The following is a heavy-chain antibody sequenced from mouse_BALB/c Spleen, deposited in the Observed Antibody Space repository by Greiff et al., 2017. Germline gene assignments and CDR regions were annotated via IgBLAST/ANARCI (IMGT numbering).Heavy chain of an antibody. CDR2: IYPGNVNT. CDR3: AREGAALDY. D-gene: IGHD3-1*01. Sequence: QVQLKESGPELVKPGASVRISCKASGYTFTSYYIHWVKQRPGQGLEWIGWIYPGNVNTKYNEKFKGKATLTADKSSSTAYMQLSSLTSEDSAVYFCAREGAALDYWGQGTTLTVSS. CDR1: GYTFTSYY. V-gene: IGHV1S56*01. J-gene: IGHJ2*01.